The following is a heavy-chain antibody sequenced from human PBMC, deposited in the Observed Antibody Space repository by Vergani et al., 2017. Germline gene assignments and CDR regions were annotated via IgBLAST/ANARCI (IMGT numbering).Heavy chain of an antibody. CDR2: IHWSRST. CDR1: GGSISSDNW. J-gene: IGHJ4*02. Sequence: QVQLQQWVPGLVTPSGTLSLNCAVYGGSISSDNWWNWVRQAPGKGLQWIGEIHWSRSTNYNPSLRRRVTISLDKSKNQFSLKLTSVTAADTAVYFCACNPRLGGDVVDSGDRGTLVIVSS. V-gene: IGHV4-4*02. CDR3: ACNPRLGGDVVDS. D-gene: IGHD2/OR15-2a*01.